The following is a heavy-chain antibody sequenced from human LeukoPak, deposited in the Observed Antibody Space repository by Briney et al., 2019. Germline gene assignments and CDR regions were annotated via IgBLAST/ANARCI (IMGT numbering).Heavy chain of an antibody. V-gene: IGHV3-7*03. CDR1: GFTFSSHW. D-gene: IGHD3-3*01. CDR2: IKQDGSEK. J-gene: IGHJ4*02. CDR3: ARDFGRPTTFDY. Sequence: GWSLRLSCAASGFTFSSHWMSWVRQTPGKGLERVATIKQDGSEKYYADSLNGRFTISRDNTRNSLSLQMNSLRAEDTGIYYCARDFGRPTTFDYWGQGTLVTVSS.